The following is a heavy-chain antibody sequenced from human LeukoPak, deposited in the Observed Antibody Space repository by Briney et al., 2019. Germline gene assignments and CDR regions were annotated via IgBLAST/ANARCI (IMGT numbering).Heavy chain of an antibody. CDR2: IYYGGTT. J-gene: IGHJ5*02. Sequence: PSETLSLTCTVSGGSISGSSYYWGWIRQPPGKGLEWIGTIYYGGTTYYNPSLKSRVTISVDTSKNQFSLKLNSVTAADTAVYYCARYSGSWYWFDPWGQGTLVTVSS. V-gene: IGHV4-39*01. CDR3: ARYSGSWYWFDP. D-gene: IGHD6-13*01. CDR1: GGSISGSSYY.